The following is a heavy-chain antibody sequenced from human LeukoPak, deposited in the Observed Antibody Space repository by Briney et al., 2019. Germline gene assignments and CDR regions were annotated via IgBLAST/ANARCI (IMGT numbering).Heavy chain of an antibody. V-gene: IGHV1-69*06. D-gene: IGHD3-10*01. CDR3: ARDGYYGSGSPDY. Sequence: SVKVSCKASGGTYISYAISWVRQAPGQGREWMGGIIPIFGTANYAQKFQGRVTITADKSTSTAYMELSSLRSEDTAVYYCARDGYYGSGSPDYWGQGTLVTVSS. CDR2: IIPIFGTA. J-gene: IGHJ4*02. CDR1: GGTYISYA.